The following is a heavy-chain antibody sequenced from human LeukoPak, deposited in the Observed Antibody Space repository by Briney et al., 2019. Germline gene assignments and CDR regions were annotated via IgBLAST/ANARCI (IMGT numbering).Heavy chain of an antibody. D-gene: IGHD6-6*01. Sequence: GGSLRLSCVASGFIFNTYAMSWVRQGPGKGLEWVSGISWNSGTIGYADSVKGRFTISRDNAKNSLYLQMNSLRGEDTALYYCARGVRVYYYYAMDVWGQGTTVTVSS. CDR2: ISWNSGTI. J-gene: IGHJ6*02. V-gene: IGHV3-9*01. CDR3: ARGVRVYYYYAMDV. CDR1: GFIFNTYA.